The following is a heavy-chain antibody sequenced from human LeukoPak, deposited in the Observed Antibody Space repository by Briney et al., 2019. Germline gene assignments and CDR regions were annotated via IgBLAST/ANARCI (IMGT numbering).Heavy chain of an antibody. CDR2: ISGSGGST. Sequence: GRSLRLSCAASGFTFSSYAMSWVRQAPGKGLEWVSAISGSGGSTYYADSVKGRFTISRDNSKNTLYLQMNSLRAEDTAVYYCAKDLFAVDSSGFFDYWGQGTLVTVSS. CDR3: AKDLFAVDSSGFFDY. J-gene: IGHJ4*02. V-gene: IGHV3-23*01. D-gene: IGHD3-22*01. CDR1: GFTFSSYA.